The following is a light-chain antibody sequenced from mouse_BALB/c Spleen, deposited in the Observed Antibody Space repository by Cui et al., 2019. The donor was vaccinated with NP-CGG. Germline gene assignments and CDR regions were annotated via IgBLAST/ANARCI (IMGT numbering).Light chain of an antibody. CDR2: GTN. J-gene: IGLJ1*01. CDR3: ALWYSNHWV. V-gene: IGLV1*01. Sequence: QPVVTQKPAPTTSPGETVTLTCRSSTGAVTTSNYANWVQEKPDHLFTGLIGGTNNRAPGVPARFSGSLIGDKAALTITGAQTEDEAIYFCALWYSNHWVFGGGTKLTVL. CDR1: TGAVTTSNY.